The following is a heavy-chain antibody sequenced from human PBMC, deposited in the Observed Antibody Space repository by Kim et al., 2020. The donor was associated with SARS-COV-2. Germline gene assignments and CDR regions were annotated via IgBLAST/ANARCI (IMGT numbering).Heavy chain of an antibody. V-gene: IGHV3-23*01. CDR1: GFTFSSYA. Sequence: GGSLRLSCAASGFTFSSYAMSWVRQAPGKGLEWVSAISGSGGSTYYADSVKGRFTISRDNSKNTLYLQMNSLRAEDTAVYYCAKGGYSGYGPGDYFDYWGQGTLVTVSS. D-gene: IGHD5-12*01. J-gene: IGHJ4*02. CDR2: ISGSGGST. CDR3: AKGGYSGYGPGDYFDY.